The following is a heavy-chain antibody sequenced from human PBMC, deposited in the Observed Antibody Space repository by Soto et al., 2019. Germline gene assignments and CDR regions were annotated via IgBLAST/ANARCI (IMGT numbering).Heavy chain of an antibody. Sequence: GGSLRLSCAASGFTFSSYWMHWVRQAPGKGLVWVSRINSDGSSTSYADSVKGRFTISRDNAKNTLYLQMNSLRAEDTAVYYCARDHGWGYDFWSGYYLNYYGMDVWGQGTTVTVSS. J-gene: IGHJ6*02. D-gene: IGHD3-3*01. CDR1: GFTFSSYW. V-gene: IGHV3-74*01. CDR3: ARDHGWGYDFWSGYYLNYYGMDV. CDR2: INSDGSST.